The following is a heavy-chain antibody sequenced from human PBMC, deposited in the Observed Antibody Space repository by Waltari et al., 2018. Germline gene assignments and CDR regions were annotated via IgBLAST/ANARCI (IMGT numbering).Heavy chain of an antibody. D-gene: IGHD3-10*01. V-gene: IGHV1-69*01. CDR3: ARGYYGSGSYYKGDAFDI. CDR2: IIPIFGTA. Sequence: QVQLVQSGAEVKKPGSSVKVSCKASGGTFSSYAISWVRQAPGPGLEWMGGIIPIFGTANYAQKFQGRVTITADESTSTAYMELSSLRSEDTAVYYCARGYYGSGSYYKGDAFDIWGQGTMVTVSS. J-gene: IGHJ3*02. CDR1: GGTFSSYA.